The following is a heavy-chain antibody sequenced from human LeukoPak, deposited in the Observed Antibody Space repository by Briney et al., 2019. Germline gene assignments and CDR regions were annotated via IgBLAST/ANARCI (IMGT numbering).Heavy chain of an antibody. J-gene: IGHJ3*01. V-gene: IGHV1-2*02. CDR3: ARFAGSSSGSV. D-gene: IGHD6-6*01. CDR1: GYTFTGYY. CDR2: INPNTGGT. Sequence: ASVKVSCKASGYTFTGYYMHWVRQAPGQGLEWMGLINPNTGGTNYAQRFQGRVTMTRDTSISTVYMDLRSLRSDDTAVYYCARFAGSSSGSVWGQGTMVTVSS.